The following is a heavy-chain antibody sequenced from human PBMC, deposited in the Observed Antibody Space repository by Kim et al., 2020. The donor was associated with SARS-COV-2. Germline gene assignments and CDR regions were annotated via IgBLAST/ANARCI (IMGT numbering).Heavy chain of an antibody. Sequence: SETLSLTCTVSGGSISSSSYYWGWIRQPPGKGLEWIGSIYYSGSTYYNPSLKSRVTISVDTSKNQFSLKLSSVTAADTAVYYCARHQPISVATIDYWGQG. CDR3: ARHQPISVATIDY. CDR1: GGSISSSSYY. J-gene: IGHJ4*02. D-gene: IGHD5-12*01. CDR2: IYYSGST. V-gene: IGHV4-39*01.